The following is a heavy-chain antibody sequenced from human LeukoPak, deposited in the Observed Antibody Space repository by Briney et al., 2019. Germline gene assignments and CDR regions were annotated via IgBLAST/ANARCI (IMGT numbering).Heavy chain of an antibody. CDR2: IIPIFGIA. V-gene: IGHV1-69*04. CDR3: ATEQVEMATPSGY. D-gene: IGHD5-24*01. J-gene: IGHJ4*02. CDR1: GGTFSSYA. Sequence: ASVKVSCKASGGTFSSYAISWVRQAPGQGLEWMGRIIPIFGIANYAQKFQGRVTTTADKSTSTAYMELSSLRSEDTAVYYCATEQVEMATPSGYWGQGTLVTVSS.